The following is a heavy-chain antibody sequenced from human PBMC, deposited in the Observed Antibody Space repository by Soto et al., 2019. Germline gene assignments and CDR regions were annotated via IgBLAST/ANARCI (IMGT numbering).Heavy chain of an antibody. CDR3: ARERAVSGYYEDQTWFDP. CDR2: ISAYNGNT. Sequence: QVQLVQSGAEVKKPGASVKVSCKASGYTFTSYGISWVRQAPGQGLEWMGWISAYNGNTNYAQKLQGRVTMTTDTSTNTAYMELRSLRSDDTAVYYCARERAVSGYYEDQTWFDPWGQGTLVTVSS. D-gene: IGHD3-22*01. J-gene: IGHJ5*02. V-gene: IGHV1-18*01. CDR1: GYTFTSYG.